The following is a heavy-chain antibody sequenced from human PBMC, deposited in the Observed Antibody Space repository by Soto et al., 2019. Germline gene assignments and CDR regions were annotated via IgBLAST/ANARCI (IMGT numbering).Heavy chain of an antibody. Sequence: ASVKVSCKVSGYTLTELSMHWVRQAPGKGLEWMGGFDPEDGETIYAQKFQGRVTMTEDTSTDTAYMELSSLRSEDTAVYYCATPRRWNYYFDYWGQGTLVTVSS. CDR1: GYTLTELS. CDR3: ATPRRWNYYFDY. V-gene: IGHV1-24*01. CDR2: FDPEDGET. D-gene: IGHD1-1*01. J-gene: IGHJ4*02.